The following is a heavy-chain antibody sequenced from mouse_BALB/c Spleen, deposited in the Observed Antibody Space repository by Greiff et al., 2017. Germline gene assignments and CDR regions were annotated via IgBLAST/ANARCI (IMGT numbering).Heavy chain of an antibody. D-gene: IGHD3-3*01. Sequence: VQLQQSGAELVRPGSSVKISCKASGYAFSSYWMNWVKQRPGQGLEWIGQIYPGDGDTNYNGKFKGKATLTADKSSSTAYMQLSSLTSEDSAVYYCARLGTGWFAYWGQGTLVTVSA. J-gene: IGHJ3*01. CDR3: ARLGTGWFAY. CDR1: GYAFSSYW. V-gene: IGHV1-80*01. CDR2: IYPGDGDT.